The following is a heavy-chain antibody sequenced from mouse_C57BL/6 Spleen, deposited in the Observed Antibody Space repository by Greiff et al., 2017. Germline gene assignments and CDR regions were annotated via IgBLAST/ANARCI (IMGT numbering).Heavy chain of an antibody. D-gene: IGHD2-4*01. CDR2: ISYDGSN. CDR1: GYSITSGYY. Sequence: EVQLQESGPGLVKPSQSLSLTCSVTGYSITSGYYWNWIRQFPGNKLEWMGYISYDGSNNYNPSFKNRISITRDTSKNQFFLKLNSVTTEDTATYYCAREDYDEFGYWGQGTLVTVSA. CDR3: AREDYDEFGY. V-gene: IGHV3-6*01. J-gene: IGHJ3*01.